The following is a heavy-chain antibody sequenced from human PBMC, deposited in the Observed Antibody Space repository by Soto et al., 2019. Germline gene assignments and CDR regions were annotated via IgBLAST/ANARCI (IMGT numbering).Heavy chain of an antibody. CDR3: ARHSYYDPYGPYDY. J-gene: IGHJ4*02. CDR2: MYYIGRT. V-gene: IGHV4-59*08. Sequence: SETLSLTCTVSGVSVSSYFWSWIRQPPGKGLEWIGYMYYIGRTDHNPSLKSRVTISVDMSKNQFSLKLNSVTAADTAVYYCARHSYYDPYGPYDYWGQGTLVTVS. CDR1: GVSVSSYF. D-gene: IGHD3-22*01.